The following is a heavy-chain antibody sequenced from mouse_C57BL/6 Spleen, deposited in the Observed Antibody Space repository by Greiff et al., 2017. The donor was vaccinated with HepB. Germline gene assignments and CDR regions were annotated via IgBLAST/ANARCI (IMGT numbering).Heavy chain of an antibody. CDR2: INPNNGGT. V-gene: IGHV1-26*01. Sequence: VQLQQSGPELVKPGASVKISCKASGYTFTDYYMNWVKQSHGKSLEWIGDINPNNGGTSYNQKFKGKATLTVDKSSSTAYMELRSLTSEDSAVYYCARRGFTVVADWYFDVWGTGTTVTVSS. CDR1: GYTFTDYY. D-gene: IGHD1-1*01. J-gene: IGHJ1*03. CDR3: ARRGFTVVADWYFDV.